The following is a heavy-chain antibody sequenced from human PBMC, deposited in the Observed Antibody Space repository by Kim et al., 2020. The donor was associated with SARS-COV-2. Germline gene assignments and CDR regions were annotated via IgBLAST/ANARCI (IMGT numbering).Heavy chain of an antibody. CDR3: ARHGRSSGWGGY. CDR2: IYYSGST. D-gene: IGHD6-19*01. V-gene: IGHV4-39*01. CDR1: GGSISSSSYY. Sequence: SETLSLTCTVSGGSISSSSYYWGWIRQPPGKGLEWIGSIYYSGSTYYNPSLKSRVTISVDTSKNQFSLKLSSVTAADTAVYYCARHGRSSGWGGYWGQGTLVTVSS. J-gene: IGHJ4*02.